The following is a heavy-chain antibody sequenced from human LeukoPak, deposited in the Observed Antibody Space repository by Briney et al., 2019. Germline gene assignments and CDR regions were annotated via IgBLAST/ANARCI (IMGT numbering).Heavy chain of an antibody. D-gene: IGHD3-10*01. V-gene: IGHV4-38-2*02. CDR2: IYHSGST. CDR1: GYSISSGYY. CDR3: ARVGWWPVRGLNYYYYMDV. J-gene: IGHJ6*03. Sequence: PSETLSLTCTVSGYSISSGYYWGWIRQPPGKGLEWVGSIYHSGSTYYNPSLKSRVTISVDTSKNQFSLKLSSVTAADTAVYYCARVGWWPVRGLNYYYYMDVWGKGTTVTVSS.